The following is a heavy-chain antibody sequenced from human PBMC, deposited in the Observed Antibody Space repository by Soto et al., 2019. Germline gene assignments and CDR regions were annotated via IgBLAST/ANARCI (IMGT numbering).Heavy chain of an antibody. CDR1: GYIFTDHC. CDR2: ICPGYSNI. D-gene: IGHD2-2*01. J-gene: IGHJ6*02. Sequence: PGESLKISCKGSGYIFTDHCIVWVRQMAGKGLEWVGIICPGYSNIIYSPSVQGQVTISADMSISTAYLQWSSLKASDTAMYYCARLPRGYCISTSCYAAYYYYGMDVWGQGTTVTVSS. CDR3: ARLPRGYCISTSCYAAYYYYGMDV. V-gene: IGHV5-51*01.